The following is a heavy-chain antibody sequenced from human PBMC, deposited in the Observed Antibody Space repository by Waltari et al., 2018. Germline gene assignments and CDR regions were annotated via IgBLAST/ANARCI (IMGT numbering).Heavy chain of an antibody. CDR3: ARVPRYCSGGSCYSYYFDY. J-gene: IGHJ4*02. CDR2: ISSSGSTI. D-gene: IGHD2-15*01. Sequence: EVQLVESGGGLVQPGGSLRLSCAASGFTFSSYEMNWVRQAPGKGLEWVSYISSSGSTIYYADSVKGRFTISRDNAKNSLYLQMNSLRAEDTAVYYCARVPRYCSGGSCYSYYFDYWGQGTLVTVSS. V-gene: IGHV3-48*03. CDR1: GFTFSSYE.